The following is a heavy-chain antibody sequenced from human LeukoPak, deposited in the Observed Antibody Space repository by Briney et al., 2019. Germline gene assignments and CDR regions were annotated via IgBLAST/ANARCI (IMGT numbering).Heavy chain of an antibody. CDR1: GGSISSYY. CDR2: IYTSGST. D-gene: IGHD3-9*01. V-gene: IGHV4-4*07. J-gene: IGHJ4*02. CDR3: ARGPHYDILTGYEREY. Sequence: PSETLSLTCTVSGGSISSYYWSWIWQPAGKGLEWIGRIYTSGSTNYNPSLKSRVTMSVDTSKNQFSLKLSSVTAADTAVYYCARGPHYDILTGYEREYWGQGTLVTVSS.